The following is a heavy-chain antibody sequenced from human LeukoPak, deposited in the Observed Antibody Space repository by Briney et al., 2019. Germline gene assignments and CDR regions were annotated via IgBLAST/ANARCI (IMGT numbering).Heavy chain of an antibody. D-gene: IGHD6-6*01. V-gene: IGHV3-23*01. J-gene: IGHJ4*02. CDR2: ISGGGGST. CDR3: AKDPFYSSSPRATFDY. Sequence: GASLRLSCAASGFTFSSYAMSWVRQAPGKGLEWVSAISGGGGSTYYADSVKGRFTISRDNSKNTLYLQMNSLRAEDTAVYYCAKDPFYSSSPRATFDYWGQGTLVTVSS. CDR1: GFTFSSYA.